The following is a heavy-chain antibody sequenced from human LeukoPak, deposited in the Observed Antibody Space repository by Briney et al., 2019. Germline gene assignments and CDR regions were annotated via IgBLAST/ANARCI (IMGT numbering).Heavy chain of an antibody. CDR3: ARGCSGGSCSFDY. J-gene: IGHJ4*02. Sequence: VASVTVSFTASGYTFTNYGISWVRQAPGQGLEWMGWISAYNGNTNYAQKLQGRVTITTDTSTSTAYMELRSLSSDDPAVYYCARGCSGGSCSFDYWGQGTLVTVSS. CDR2: ISAYNGNT. CDR1: GYTFTNYG. D-gene: IGHD2-15*01. V-gene: IGHV1-18*04.